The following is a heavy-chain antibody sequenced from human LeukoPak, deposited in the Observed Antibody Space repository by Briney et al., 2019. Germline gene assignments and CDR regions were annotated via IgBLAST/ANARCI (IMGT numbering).Heavy chain of an antibody. Sequence: PSETLSLTCTVSGGSISSYYWSWIRQPPGKGLEWIGYIYYSGSTNYNPSLKSRVTISVDTSKNQFSLKLSSVTAADTAVYYCARGSHYYDSSGIYYWGQGTLVTVSS. CDR2: IYYSGST. V-gene: IGHV4-59*01. D-gene: IGHD3-22*01. CDR1: GGSISSYY. CDR3: ARGSHYYDSSGIYY. J-gene: IGHJ4*02.